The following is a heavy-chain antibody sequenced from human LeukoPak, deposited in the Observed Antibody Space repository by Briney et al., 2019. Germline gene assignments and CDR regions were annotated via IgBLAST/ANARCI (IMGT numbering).Heavy chain of an antibody. CDR1: GDSISSGGYY. V-gene: IGHV4-31*03. Sequence: SETLSLTCTVSGDSISSGGYYWSWIRQHPGKGLEWIGYIYYSGSTYYNPSLKSRVTISVDTSKNQFSLKLSSVTAADTAVYYCASGTYSSSSSWFDPWGQGTLVTVSS. D-gene: IGHD6-6*01. CDR3: ASGTYSSSSSWFDP. J-gene: IGHJ5*02. CDR2: IYYSGST.